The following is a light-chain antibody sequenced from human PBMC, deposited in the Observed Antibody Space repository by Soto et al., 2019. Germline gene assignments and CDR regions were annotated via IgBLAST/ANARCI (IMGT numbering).Light chain of an antibody. J-gene: IGKJ2*01. CDR2: DAS. CDR3: QQYHSYSYT. Sequence: DIQMTQSPSTLSASVGDRVTITCRASQRISSWLAWYQQKPGKAPKLLIYDASSLESGVPSRFSGSGSGTEFTLTISSLQPDDFATYYCQQYHSYSYTFGQGSKLEIK. V-gene: IGKV1-5*01. CDR1: QRISSW.